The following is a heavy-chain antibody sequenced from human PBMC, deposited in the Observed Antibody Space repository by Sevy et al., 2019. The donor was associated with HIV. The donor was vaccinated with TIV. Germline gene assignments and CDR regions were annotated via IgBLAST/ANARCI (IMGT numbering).Heavy chain of an antibody. CDR3: ARDPHSSSWPYYFDY. CDR2: ISSSSSYI. CDR1: GFTFSSYS. D-gene: IGHD6-13*01. Sequence: GGSLRLSCAASGFTFSSYSMNWVRQAPGKGLEWVSSISSSSSYIYYADSVKGRFTISRVNAKNSLYLLMNSLRAEDTAVYYCARDPHSSSWPYYFDYWGQGTLVTVSS. J-gene: IGHJ4*02. V-gene: IGHV3-21*01.